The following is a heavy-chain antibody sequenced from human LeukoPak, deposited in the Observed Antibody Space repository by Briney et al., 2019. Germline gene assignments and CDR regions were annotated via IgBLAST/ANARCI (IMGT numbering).Heavy chain of an antibody. Sequence: ASVKVSCKASGYTFTSYDINWVRQATGQGLEWMGWMNPNSGNTGYVQKFQGRVTMTRNTSISTAYMELSSLRSEDTAVYYCARVYSWRWLQLRRGSFDYWGQGTLVTVSS. V-gene: IGHV1-8*01. CDR1: GYTFTSYD. CDR2: MNPNSGNT. CDR3: ARVYSWRWLQLRRGSFDY. J-gene: IGHJ4*02. D-gene: IGHD5-12*01.